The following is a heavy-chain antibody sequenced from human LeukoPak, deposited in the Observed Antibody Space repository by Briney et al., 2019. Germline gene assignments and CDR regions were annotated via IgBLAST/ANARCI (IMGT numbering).Heavy chain of an antibody. J-gene: IGHJ4*02. CDR2: IYSGGST. Sequence: GGSLRLSXAASGFTVSSNYMSWVRQAPGKGLEWVSVIYSGGSTYYADSVKGRFTISRDNPKNTLYLQMNSLRAEDTAVYYCARVGYLGYCSSTSCYTFDYWGQGTLVTVSS. V-gene: IGHV3-66*02. CDR1: GFTVSSNY. D-gene: IGHD2-2*02. CDR3: ARVGYLGYCSSTSCYTFDY.